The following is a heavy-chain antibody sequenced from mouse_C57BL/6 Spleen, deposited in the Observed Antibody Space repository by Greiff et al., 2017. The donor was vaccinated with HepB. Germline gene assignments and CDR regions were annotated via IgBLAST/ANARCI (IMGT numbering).Heavy chain of an antibody. V-gene: IGHV1-15*01. CDR3: TRFLKLARGYFDV. D-gene: IGHD2-12*01. Sequence: QVQLKESGAELVRPGASVTLSCKASGYTFTDYEMHWVKQTPVHGLEWIGAIDPETGGTAYNQKFKGKAILTADKSSSTAYMELRSLTSEDSAVYYCTRFLKLARGYFDVWGTGTTVTVSS. CDR2: IDPETGGT. CDR1: GYTFTDYE. J-gene: IGHJ1*03.